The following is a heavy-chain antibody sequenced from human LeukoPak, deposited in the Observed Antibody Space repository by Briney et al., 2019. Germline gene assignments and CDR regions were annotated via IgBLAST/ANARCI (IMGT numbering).Heavy chain of an antibody. CDR3: AREGGITGWFDP. CDR2: IIPIFGTA. V-gene: IGHV1-69*01. CDR1: GGTFSSYA. Sequence: SVKVSCKASGGTFSSYAISWLRQAPGQGLEWMGGIIPIFGTANYAQKFQGRVTITADESTSTAYMELSSLRSEDTAVYYCAREGGITGWFDPWGQGTLVTVSS. D-gene: IGHD1-20*01. J-gene: IGHJ5*02.